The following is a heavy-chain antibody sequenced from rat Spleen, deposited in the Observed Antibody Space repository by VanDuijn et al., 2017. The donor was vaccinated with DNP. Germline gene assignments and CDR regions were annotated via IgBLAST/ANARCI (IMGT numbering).Heavy chain of an antibody. CDR3: ARALATVAPTGAMDA. J-gene: IGHJ4*01. D-gene: IGHD1-3*01. V-gene: IGHV2-27*01. Sequence: QVQLKESGPGLVQPSQTLSLTCPVSGFSLTSYHVHWVRQPPGQGLEWMGRIQSGGRSDYNSAFKSRLSISRDTSKSQVFLKMNSVQTEDTAMYFCARALATVAPTGAMDAWGQGTSVTVSS. CDR1: GFSLTSYH. CDR2: IQSGGRS.